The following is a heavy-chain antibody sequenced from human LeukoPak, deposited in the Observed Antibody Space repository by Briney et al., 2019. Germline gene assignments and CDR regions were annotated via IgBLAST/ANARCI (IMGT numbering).Heavy chain of an antibody. V-gene: IGHV3-48*02. CDR3: ARDWYLDY. Sequence: SVKGRSTISRDNAKESLYLQMNSLRDDDTAVYYCARDWYLDYWGQGTLVTVSS. J-gene: IGHJ4*02.